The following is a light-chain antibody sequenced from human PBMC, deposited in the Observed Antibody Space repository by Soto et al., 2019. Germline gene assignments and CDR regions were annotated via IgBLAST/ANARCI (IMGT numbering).Light chain of an antibody. Sequence: DMQLTQSPSSLSVSRGDGGCVGCRGSQALSKYLYWYHHKPRKPPKLLVYDASTSQSGVASRFSGSGSGTEFTLIISGRQPDDPATYYCQQYTNANTPWMLGQGTKVDIK. CDR3: QQYTNANTPWM. J-gene: IGKJ1*01. CDR2: DAS. V-gene: IGKV1-9*01. CDR1: QALSKY.